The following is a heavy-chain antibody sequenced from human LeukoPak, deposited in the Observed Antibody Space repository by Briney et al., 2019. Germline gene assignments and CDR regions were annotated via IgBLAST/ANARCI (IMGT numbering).Heavy chain of an antibody. J-gene: IGHJ4*02. CDR2: ISRTDNSI. Sequence: GSLTLTCAASGFTLSSNKMNWDRLAQGQGREWISYISRTDNSIYYADSVKGRITISRDSAKKSLYLQMNSLRAEDAAVYYCARGPYSCSWYVDYWGQGTVVSVAS. D-gene: IGHD6-13*01. V-gene: IGHV3-48*03. CDR1: GFTLSSNK. CDR3: ARGPYSCSWYVDY.